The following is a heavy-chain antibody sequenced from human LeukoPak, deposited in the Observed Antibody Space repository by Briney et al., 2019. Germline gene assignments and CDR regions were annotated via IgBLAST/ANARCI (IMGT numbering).Heavy chain of an antibody. CDR1: GGSISSYY. V-gene: IGHV4-59*06. Sequence: PSETLSLTCTVSGGSISSYYWSWIRQHPGKGLEWIGYIYYSGSTYYNPSLKSRVTISVGTSKNQFSLKLSSVTAADTAVYYCARGPVVGYFDYWGQGTLVTVSS. J-gene: IGHJ4*02. CDR2: IYYSGST. CDR3: ARGPVVGYFDY. D-gene: IGHD2-15*01.